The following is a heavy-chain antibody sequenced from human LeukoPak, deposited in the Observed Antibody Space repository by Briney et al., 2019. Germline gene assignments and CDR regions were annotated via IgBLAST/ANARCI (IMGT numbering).Heavy chain of an antibody. J-gene: IGHJ5*02. CDR2: IYYSGST. CDR3: ARHAGEYSSPYNWFDP. D-gene: IGHD6-6*01. Sequence: SETLSLTCTVSGGSISSSSYYWGWIRQPPGKGLEWIGSIYYSGSTYYNPSLKSRITISVDTSKNQFSLKLSSVTAADTAVYYCARHAGEYSSPYNWFDPWGQGTLVTVSS. CDR1: GGSISSSSYY. V-gene: IGHV4-39*01.